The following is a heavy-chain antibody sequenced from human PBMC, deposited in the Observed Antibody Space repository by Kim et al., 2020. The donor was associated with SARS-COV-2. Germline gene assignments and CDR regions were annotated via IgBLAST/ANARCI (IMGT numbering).Heavy chain of an antibody. J-gene: IGHJ5*02. CDR2: STI. D-gene: IGHD2-2*01. Sequence: STIYYADSVKGRFTISRDNAKNSLYLQMNSLRDEDTAVYYCARGVPAGQPWGQGTLVTVSS. V-gene: IGHV3-48*02. CDR3: ARGVPAGQP.